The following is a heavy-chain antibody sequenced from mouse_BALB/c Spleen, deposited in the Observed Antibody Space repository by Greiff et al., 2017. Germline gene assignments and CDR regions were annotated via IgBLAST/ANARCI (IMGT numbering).Heavy chain of an antibody. CDR2: IYPGNVNT. CDR3: AKEGALRRYFDY. D-gene: IGHD2-12*01. Sequence: QVQLKQSGPELVKPGASVRISCKASGYTFTSYYIHWVKQRPGQGLEWIGWIYPGNVNTKYNEKFKGKATLTADKSSSTAYMQLSSLTSEDSAVYFCAKEGALRRYFDYWGQGTTLTVSS. CDR1: GYTFTSYY. V-gene: IGHV1S56*01. J-gene: IGHJ2*01.